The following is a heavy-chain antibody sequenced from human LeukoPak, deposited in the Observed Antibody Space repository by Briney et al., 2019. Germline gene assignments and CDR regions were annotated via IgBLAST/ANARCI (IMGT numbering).Heavy chain of an antibody. CDR2: IYYSGST. D-gene: IGHD3-16*01. Sequence: ETLSLTCTVSGGSISSYYWSWIRQPPGKGLEWIGYIYYSGSTNYNPSLKSRVTISVDTSKNQFSLELSSVTAADTAVYYCARVGANYYYYYYMDVWGKGTTVTVSS. J-gene: IGHJ6*03. V-gene: IGHV4-59*01. CDR1: GGSISSYY. CDR3: ARVGANYYYYYYMDV.